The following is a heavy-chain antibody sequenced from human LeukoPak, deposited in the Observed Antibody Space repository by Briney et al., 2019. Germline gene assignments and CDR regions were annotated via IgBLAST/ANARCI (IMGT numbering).Heavy chain of an antibody. CDR3: AGHSGWGYNWFDP. CDR2: ISYSGST. V-gene: IGHV4-39*01. D-gene: IGHD6-19*01. CDR1: GGSISSSSYY. J-gene: IGHJ5*02. Sequence: SETLSLTCTVSGGSISSSSYYWGWIRQPPGKGLEWIGSISYSGSTYYNPSLKSRVTISVDTSKIQFSLKLSSLTAADTAVYYCAGHSGWGYNWFDPWGQGTLVTVSS.